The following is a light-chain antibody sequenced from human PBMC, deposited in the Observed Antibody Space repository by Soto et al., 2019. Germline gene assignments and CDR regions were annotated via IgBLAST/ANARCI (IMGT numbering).Light chain of an antibody. CDR1: QSVSSSY. V-gene: IGKV3-20*01. CDR3: QQYGDSPWT. CDR2: GAS. J-gene: IGKJ1*01. Sequence: EIVLTQSPGTLSLSPGERATLSCRASQSVSSSYLAWYQQKPGQAPRLLFYGASSRATGIPDRFSGSGSGTEFTIAISRLEPEDFAVYYCQQYGDSPWTFGQGTKVEIK.